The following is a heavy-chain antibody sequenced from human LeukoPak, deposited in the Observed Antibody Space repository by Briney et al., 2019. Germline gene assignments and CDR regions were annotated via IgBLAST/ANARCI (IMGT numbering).Heavy chain of an antibody. CDR1: GASLTY. D-gene: IGHD1-26*01. Sequence: SETLSLTCTVSGASLTYWTWIRQPPGKGLEWIGVIYNHGRTEYNPSLKSRVTISFYTSANEVSLQLRSVTAADTAVYYCARGLAGAHSGAIYSDLWGRGTVVTVSS. CDR2: IYNHGRT. J-gene: IGHJ2*01. CDR3: ARGLAGAHSGAIYSDL. V-gene: IGHV4-59*01.